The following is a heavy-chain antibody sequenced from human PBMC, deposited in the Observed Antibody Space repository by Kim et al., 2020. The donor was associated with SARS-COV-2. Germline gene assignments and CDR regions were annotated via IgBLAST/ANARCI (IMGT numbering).Heavy chain of an antibody. V-gene: IGHV3-30*04. CDR1: GFISNSYP. CDR2: ISYDAKKK. D-gene: IGHD6-19*01. J-gene: IGHJ3*01. CDR3: ARGALAGTRVAAFAV. Sequence: GGSLRLSCETSGFISNSYPMNWVRQAPGKGLEWVAVISYDAKKKYSADSVKGRFTISRENSKNTLYLQMNSLRPEDTAVYFCARGALAGTRVAAFAVWGQGTVVTVSS.